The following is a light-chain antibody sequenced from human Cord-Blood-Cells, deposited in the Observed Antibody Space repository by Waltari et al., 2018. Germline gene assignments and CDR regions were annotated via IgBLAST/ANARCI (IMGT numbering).Light chain of an antibody. CDR3: QQYYSTPWT. Sequence: DIVRTQSPDSLAVSLGVRATINCKTSQSVFYSSNNKNYLAWYQQKPGQPPKLLIYWASTRESGVPDRFSGSGSGTDFTLTISSLQAEDVAVYYCQQYYSTPWTFGQGTKVEIK. CDR2: WAS. V-gene: IGKV4-1*01. J-gene: IGKJ1*01. CDR1: QSVFYSSNNKNY.